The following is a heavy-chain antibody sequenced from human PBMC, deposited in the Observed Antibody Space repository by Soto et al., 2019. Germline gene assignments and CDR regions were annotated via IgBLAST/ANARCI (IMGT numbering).Heavy chain of an antibody. CDR1: GDSVSSKRAA. Sequence: SQTLSLTCSISGDSVSSKRAAWNWIRQSPSRGLEWLGRTYYRSKWYHDYAPSVKSRITITPDTSKNHFSLQLNSMTPEDTAVYYCARERGVLSEAFDIWGRGTMVTVSS. V-gene: IGHV6-1*01. D-gene: IGHD3-16*02. CDR3: ARERGVLSEAFDI. CDR2: TYYRSKWYH. J-gene: IGHJ3*02.